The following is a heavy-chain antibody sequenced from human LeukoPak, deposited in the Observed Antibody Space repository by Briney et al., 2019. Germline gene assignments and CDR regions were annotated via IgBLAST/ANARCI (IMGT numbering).Heavy chain of an antibody. V-gene: IGHV4-4*07. CDR2: TSPSGST. D-gene: IGHD1-7*01. Sequence: PSETLSLTCTVSGGSISSYSWSWIRQPAGKGLECIGHTSPSGSTNYNPSLKSRVTMSVDTSKNQFSLKLSSVTAADTAVYYCARQELYYYYMDVWGKGTTVTVSS. CDR3: ARQELYYYYMDV. CDR1: GGSISSYS. J-gene: IGHJ6*03.